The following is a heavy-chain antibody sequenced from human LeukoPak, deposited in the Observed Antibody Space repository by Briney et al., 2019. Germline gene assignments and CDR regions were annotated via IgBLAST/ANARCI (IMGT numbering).Heavy chain of an antibody. D-gene: IGHD2-21*01. V-gene: IGHV3-21*01. CDR2: ISSSSSYI. J-gene: IGHJ1*01. CDR3: ARTFAQVASFQH. Sequence: PGGSLRLSCAASGFTFSSYSMNWVRQAPGKGLEWVSSISSSSSYIYYADSVKGRFTISRDNAKNSLYLQMNSLRAEDTAVYYCARTFAQVASFQHWGQGTLVTVSS. CDR1: GFTFSSYS.